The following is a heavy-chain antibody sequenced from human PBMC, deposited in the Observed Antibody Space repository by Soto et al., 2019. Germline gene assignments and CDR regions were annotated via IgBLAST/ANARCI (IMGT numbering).Heavy chain of an antibody. CDR3: PRNRTTTRGDAFDP. D-gene: IGHD1-7*01. Sequence: QVQLVQSGAEVRKPGSSVKVSCKAPGGTFSTYIISWVRQDPGQGLEWMGRIIPIPDITNYAQKFQGRVTVTADRSTSTAYMELTSLKSEVTAVYYCPRNRTTTRGDAFDPWGQGTRVTVSS. CDR2: IIPIPDIT. CDR1: GGTFSTYI. V-gene: IGHV1-69*02. J-gene: IGHJ3*01.